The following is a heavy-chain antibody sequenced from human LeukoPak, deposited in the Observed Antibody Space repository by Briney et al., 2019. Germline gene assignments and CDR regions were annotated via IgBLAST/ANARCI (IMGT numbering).Heavy chain of an antibody. J-gene: IGHJ3*02. Sequence: SETLSLTCTVSRGSISTYYWSWIRQPPGKGLEWIGCSHYSGSTNYNPSLKSRVTISVDTSKNQFSLKLSSVTAADTAVYCCVRASVDSGGAFDIWGQGTMVTVSS. CDR3: VRASVDSGGAFDI. CDR1: RGSISTYY. D-gene: IGHD3-22*01. CDR2: SHYSGST. V-gene: IGHV4-59*01.